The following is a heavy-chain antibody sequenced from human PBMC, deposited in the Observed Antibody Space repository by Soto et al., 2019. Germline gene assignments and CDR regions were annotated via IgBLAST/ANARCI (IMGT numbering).Heavy chain of an antibody. CDR3: AKGGHIDF. Sequence: EVQLVESGGGLLQPGGSLRLSCAASGFSFSTYWMSWVRQVPGAGLEWVANIKADGSETYYVDSVRGRFTISRDNGKTSLFLQLNSLRAEDTAVYYCAKGGHIDFCGQGTLVTVSS. D-gene: IGHD3-16*01. CDR2: IKADGSET. V-gene: IGHV3-7*03. CDR1: GFSFSTYW. J-gene: IGHJ4*02.